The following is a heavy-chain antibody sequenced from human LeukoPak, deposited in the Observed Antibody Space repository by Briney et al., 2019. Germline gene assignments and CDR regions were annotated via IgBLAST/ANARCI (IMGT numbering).Heavy chain of an antibody. CDR3: ARDRGSGSYYNAPYYFDY. Sequence: GGSLRPSCAASGFTFSSYAMHWVRQAPGKGLEWVAVKSYDGSNKYYADSVKGRFTISRDNSKNTLYLQMNSLRAEDTAVYYCARDRGSGSYYNAPYYFDYWGQGTLVTVSS. CDR1: GFTFSSYA. CDR2: KSYDGSNK. J-gene: IGHJ4*02. D-gene: IGHD3-10*01. V-gene: IGHV3-30-3*01.